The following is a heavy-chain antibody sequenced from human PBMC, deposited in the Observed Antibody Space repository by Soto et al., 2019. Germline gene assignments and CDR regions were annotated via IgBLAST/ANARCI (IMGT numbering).Heavy chain of an antibody. CDR2: IYYSGTTT. CDR1: GGSINHYY. D-gene: IGHD3-10*01. J-gene: IGHJ6*02. Sequence: SETLSLTCTVSGGSINHYYWTWIRQPPGKGLEWMGYIYYSGTTTNYNPSLKRRVTLSVDTSKNQFSLKLSSVTAADTAVYYCAGQPTAGSYYDLGSYYYYYAMDVGGQGTTVTVSS. CDR3: AGQPTAGSYYDLGSYYYYYAMDV. V-gene: IGHV4-59*08.